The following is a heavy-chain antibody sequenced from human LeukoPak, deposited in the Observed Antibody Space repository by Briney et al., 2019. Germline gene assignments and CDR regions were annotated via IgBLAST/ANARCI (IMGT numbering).Heavy chain of an antibody. D-gene: IGHD3-16*01. CDR1: DGSISIYY. V-gene: IGHV4-59*01. CDR3: VRDRGLTY. CDR2: IYNSGSST. J-gene: IGHJ4*02. Sequence: SETLSLTCTVSDGSISIYYWNWIRQPPGKGLEWIGYIYNSGSSTIYNPSLQSRVTISVGMSKNQFSLRLSSVTAADTAVYFCVRDRGLTYWGQGILVTVSS.